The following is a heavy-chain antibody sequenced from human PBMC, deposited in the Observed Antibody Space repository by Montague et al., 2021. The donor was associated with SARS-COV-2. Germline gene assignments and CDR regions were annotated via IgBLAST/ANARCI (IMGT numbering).Heavy chain of an antibody. CDR1: GGSVSDYY. J-gene: IGHJ5*02. V-gene: IGHV4-34*01. D-gene: IGHD3-22*01. CDR3: ARGPRITMIVVVITDIWFDP. CDR2: INHSGST. Sequence: SETLSLTCAVYGGSVSDYYWSWIRQPPGKGPERIGEINHSGSTNYNPSLKSRVTISVDTSKNQFSLKLTSVTAADTAVYYCARGPRITMIVVVITDIWFDPWGQGTLVTVSS.